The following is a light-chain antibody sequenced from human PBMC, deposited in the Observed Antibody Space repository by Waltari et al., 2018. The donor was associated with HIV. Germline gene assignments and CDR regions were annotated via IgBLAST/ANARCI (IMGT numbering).Light chain of an antibody. CDR3: QQSYSTSWT. V-gene: IGKV1-39*01. CDR1: QDIGNY. J-gene: IGKJ1*01. CDR2: AAS. Sequence: DIQMTQSPSSLSASVGDRVTITCRASQDIGNYLNWYQQKPGRAPKVLIYAASSLQSGVPARFSGSRSGTNFTLTISSLQPEDFATYYCQQSYSTSWTFGPGTKVEI.